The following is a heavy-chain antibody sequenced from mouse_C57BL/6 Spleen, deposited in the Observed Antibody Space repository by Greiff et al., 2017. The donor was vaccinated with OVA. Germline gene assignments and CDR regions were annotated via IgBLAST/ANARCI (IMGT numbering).Heavy chain of an antibody. J-gene: IGHJ2*01. V-gene: IGHV1-18*01. CDR3: ARKRLITTVVADSYYFDY. Sequence: EVKLMESGPELVKPGASVKIPCKASGYTFTDYNMDWVKQSHGKSLEWIGDINPNNGGTIYNQKFKGKATLTVDKSSSTAYMELRSLTSEDTAVYYCARKRLITTVVADSYYFDYWGQGTTLTVSS. D-gene: IGHD1-1*01. CDR2: INPNNGGT. CDR1: GYTFTDYN.